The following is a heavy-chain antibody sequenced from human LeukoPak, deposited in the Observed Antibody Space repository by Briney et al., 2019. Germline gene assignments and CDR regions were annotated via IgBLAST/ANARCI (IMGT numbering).Heavy chain of an antibody. J-gene: IGHJ4*02. Sequence: SETLSLTCTVSGGSISSYYWSWIRQPPGKGLEWIGYIYYSGSTNYNPSLKSRVTISVDTSKNQFSLKLSSVTAADTAVYYCARVDPGEISPFDYWGRGTLVTVSS. CDR1: GGSISSYY. D-gene: IGHD3-16*01. CDR3: ARVDPGEISPFDY. CDR2: IYYSGST. V-gene: IGHV4-59*01.